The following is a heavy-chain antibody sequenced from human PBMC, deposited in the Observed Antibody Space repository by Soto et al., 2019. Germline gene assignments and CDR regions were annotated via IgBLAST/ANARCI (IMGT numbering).Heavy chain of an antibody. CDR1: GGALSGYT. Sequence: SVKVSRKASGGALSGYTFSWVRQAPGQGLEWMGRINPILGIANYAQKFQGRVTITADKSTSTAYMELSSLRSEDTAVYYCARGRYSSGWGAFDIWGQGTMVTVSS. CDR2: INPILGIA. J-gene: IGHJ3*02. V-gene: IGHV1-69*02. D-gene: IGHD6-19*01. CDR3: ARGRYSSGWGAFDI.